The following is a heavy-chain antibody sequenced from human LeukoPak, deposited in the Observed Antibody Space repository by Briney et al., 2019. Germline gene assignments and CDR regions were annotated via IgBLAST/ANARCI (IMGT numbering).Heavy chain of an antibody. J-gene: IGHJ4*02. CDR2: INPNSGGT. Sequence: ASVKVSCKASGYTFTGYYMYWVRQAPGQGLEWMGWINPNSGGTNYAQKFQGRVTMTRDTSISTAYMELSRLRSDDTAVYYCARQAPPYDSSGYFDYWGQGTLVTVSS. D-gene: IGHD3-22*01. CDR3: ARQAPPYDSSGYFDY. CDR1: GYTFTGYY. V-gene: IGHV1-2*02.